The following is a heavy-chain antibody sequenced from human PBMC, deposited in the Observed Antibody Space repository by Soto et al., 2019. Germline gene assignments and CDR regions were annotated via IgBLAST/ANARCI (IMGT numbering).Heavy chain of an antibody. CDR3: ARVFLGYFDY. V-gene: IGHV4-31*03. D-gene: IGHD3-3*01. Sequence: PSETLSLTCTVSGGSISSGGYYWSWIRQHPGKGLEWIGYIYYSGSTYYNTSLKSRVTKSVDTSKKKFSLKLSFVTAADTAVYYCARVFLGYFDYWGQGTLVTVSS. CDR2: IYYSGST. CDR1: GGSISSGGYY. J-gene: IGHJ4*02.